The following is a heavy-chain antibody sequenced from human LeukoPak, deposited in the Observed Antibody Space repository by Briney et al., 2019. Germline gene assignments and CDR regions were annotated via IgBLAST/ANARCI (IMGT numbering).Heavy chain of an antibody. Sequence: SETLSLTCTVSGGSISTYYWSWIRQPPGKGLEWIGYIYYSGSTNYNPSLKSRVTISVDKSKNQFSLKLSSVTAADTAVYYCARELWFGELLVRGAFDIWGQGTMVTVSS. D-gene: IGHD3-10*01. CDR2: IYYSGST. V-gene: IGHV4-59*12. CDR3: ARELWFGELLVRGAFDI. CDR1: GGSISTYY. J-gene: IGHJ3*02.